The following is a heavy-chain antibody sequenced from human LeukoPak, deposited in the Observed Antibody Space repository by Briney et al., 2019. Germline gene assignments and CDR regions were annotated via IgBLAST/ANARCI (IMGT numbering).Heavy chain of an antibody. J-gene: IGHJ4*02. D-gene: IGHD1-26*01. V-gene: IGHV3-15*07. CDR2: IKSKTDGGTT. CDR3: VRDQDEDRGSTTFDR. CDR1: GFTFSNAW. Sequence: GGSLRLSCAASGFTFSNAWMNWVRQAPGKGLEWVGRIKSKTDGGTTDYAAPVKGRFTISRDDSKNTLYLQMNSLRAGDTAIYYCVRDQDEDRGSTTFDRWGQGTLVTVSS.